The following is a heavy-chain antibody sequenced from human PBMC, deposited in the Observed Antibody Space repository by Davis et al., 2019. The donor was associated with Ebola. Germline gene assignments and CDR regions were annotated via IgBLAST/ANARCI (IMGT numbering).Heavy chain of an antibody. CDR1: GFTFSSYW. Sequence: GESLKISCEASGFTFSSYWMHWVRQTPGTGLVWVSNINGDATITNYADAVKGRFTISRDNAKNTLYLQMNSLRVEDAGLYFCARVATDWFDPWGQGSLVTVSS. J-gene: IGHJ5*02. CDR2: INGDATIT. V-gene: IGHV3-74*01. CDR3: ARVATDWFDP.